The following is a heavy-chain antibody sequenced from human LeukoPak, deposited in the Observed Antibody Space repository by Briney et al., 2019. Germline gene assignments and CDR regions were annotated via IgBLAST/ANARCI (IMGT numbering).Heavy chain of an antibody. V-gene: IGHV3-74*01. CDR1: GFTFSSYW. Sequence: GGSLRLSCAASGFTFSSYWMHWVRQAPGKGLVWVSRINSDGSSTSYADSVKGRFTISRDNAKNTLYLQMDSLRAADTAMYYCARGTGSYYPLGYWGQGTLVTVSS. J-gene: IGHJ4*02. D-gene: IGHD1-26*01. CDR3: ARGTGSYYPLGY. CDR2: INSDGSST.